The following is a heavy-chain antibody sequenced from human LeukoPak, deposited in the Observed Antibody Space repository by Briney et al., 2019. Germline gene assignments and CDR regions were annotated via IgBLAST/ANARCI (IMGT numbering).Heavy chain of an antibody. CDR3: ARHRRYYGSGSYLDY. V-gene: IGHV4-34*01. D-gene: IGHD3-10*01. Sequence: SETLSLTCAVYGGSFSSYYWSWIRQPPGKGLEWIGEINHSGSTNYNPSLKSRVTISVDTSKNQFSLKLSSVTAADTAVYYCARHRRYYGSGSYLDYWGQGTLVTVSS. CDR2: INHSGST. CDR1: GGSFSSYY. J-gene: IGHJ4*02.